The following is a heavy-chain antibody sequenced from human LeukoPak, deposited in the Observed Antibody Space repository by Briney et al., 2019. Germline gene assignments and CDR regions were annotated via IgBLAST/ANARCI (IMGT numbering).Heavy chain of an antibody. V-gene: IGHV1-24*01. J-gene: IGHJ4*02. CDR1: GYNLIELS. CDR3: ATDLPVGATLGYYFDS. CDR2: FDPEDGET. D-gene: IGHD1-26*01. Sequence: GASVKVSCKVTGYNLIELSMHWVRQAPGKGLEWMGDFDPEDGETIYAQNFQGRVTMTEDTSIDTAYMDLCSLRPEDTAVYYCATDLPVGATLGYYFDSWGQGTLVTVSS.